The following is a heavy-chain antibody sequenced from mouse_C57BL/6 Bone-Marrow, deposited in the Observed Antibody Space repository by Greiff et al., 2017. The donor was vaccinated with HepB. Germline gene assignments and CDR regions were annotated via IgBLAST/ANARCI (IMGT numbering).Heavy chain of an antibody. J-gene: IGHJ3*01. CDR2: FHPYNDDT. D-gene: IGHD2-4*01. CDR1: GYTFTTYP. CDR3: ARAYDYDDWFAY. V-gene: IGHV1-47*01. Sequence: VQRVESGAELVKPGASVKMSCKASGYTFTTYPIEWMKQNHGKSLEWIGNFHPYNDDTKYNEKFKGKATLTVEKSSSTVYLELSRLTSDDSAVYYCARAYDYDDWFAYWGQGTLVTVSA.